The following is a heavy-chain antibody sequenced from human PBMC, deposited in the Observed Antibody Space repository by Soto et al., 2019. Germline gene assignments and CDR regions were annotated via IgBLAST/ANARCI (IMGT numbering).Heavy chain of an antibody. Sequence: GASVKVSCKASGYTFTSYDINWVRQATGQGLEWMGWMSPYNGNTSYAQKLQGRVTMTTDTSTSTAYTELRSLRSDDTAVYYCARDMSRRAAAGSDFDYWGQGTLVTVSS. CDR1: GYTFTSYD. J-gene: IGHJ4*02. CDR2: MSPYNGNT. D-gene: IGHD6-13*01. CDR3: ARDMSRRAAAGSDFDY. V-gene: IGHV1-18*01.